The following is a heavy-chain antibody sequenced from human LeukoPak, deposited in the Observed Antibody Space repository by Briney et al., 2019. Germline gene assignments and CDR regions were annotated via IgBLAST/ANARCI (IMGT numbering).Heavy chain of an antibody. CDR1: GFTFSSYW. CDR3: ARDSDYYDSSGYHGS. J-gene: IGHJ4*02. D-gene: IGHD3-22*01. V-gene: IGHV3-7*01. Sequence: GGSLRLSCAASGFTFSSYWMSWVRQAPGKGLEWVANIKQDGSEKYYVDSVKGRFTISRDNAKNSLYLQMNSLRAEDTAVYYCARDSDYYDSSGYHGSWGQGTLVTVSS. CDR2: IKQDGSEK.